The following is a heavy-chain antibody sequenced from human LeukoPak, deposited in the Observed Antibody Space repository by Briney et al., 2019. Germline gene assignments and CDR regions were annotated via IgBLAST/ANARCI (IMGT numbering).Heavy chain of an antibody. CDR2: INNDGSSA. D-gene: IGHD6-19*01. CDR3: ARPVADTSAPLDY. V-gene: IGHV3-74*01. J-gene: IGHJ4*02. CDR1: GFTFSSYW. Sequence: GGSLRLSCAASGFTFSSYWMHWGRQTPGKGLIYISRINNDGSSANYADSVRGRFTISRDNAENTLYLQMNSLRAEDTAVYYCARPVADTSAPLDYWGQGTLVTVPS.